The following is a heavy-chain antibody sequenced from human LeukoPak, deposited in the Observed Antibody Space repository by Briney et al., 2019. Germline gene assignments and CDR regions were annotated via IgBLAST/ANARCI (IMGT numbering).Heavy chain of an antibody. CDR3: ATDDYSNPFDY. Sequence: GGSLRLSCAASGFTFSGYWMTWVRQAPGKGLEWVANIKEDGSQKNYVDSVKGRFTISRDNAKDSLYLQMDSLRAEDTAVYYCATDDYSNPFDYWGQGTLVTVSS. J-gene: IGHJ4*02. CDR1: GFTFSGYW. V-gene: IGHV3-7*01. CDR2: IKEDGSQK. D-gene: IGHD4-11*01.